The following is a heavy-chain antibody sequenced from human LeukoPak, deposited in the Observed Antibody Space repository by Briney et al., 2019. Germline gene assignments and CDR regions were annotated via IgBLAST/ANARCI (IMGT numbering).Heavy chain of an antibody. D-gene: IGHD3-22*01. CDR3: TRSITMIVPGFDY. CDR2: IRSKANSYAT. CDR1: GFTFSGSA. Sequence: GGSLRLSCAASGFTFSGSAMHWVRQASGKGLDWVGRIRSKANSYATAYAASVKGRFTISRDDSKNTAYLQMNSLKTEDTAVYYCTRSITMIVPGFDYWGQGTLVTVSS. V-gene: IGHV3-73*01. J-gene: IGHJ4*02.